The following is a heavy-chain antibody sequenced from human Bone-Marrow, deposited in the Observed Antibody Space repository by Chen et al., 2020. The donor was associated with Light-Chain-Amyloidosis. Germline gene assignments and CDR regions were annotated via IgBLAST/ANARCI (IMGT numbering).Heavy chain of an antibody. V-gene: IGHV4-39*01. Sequence: QLQLXXXXXXXVKPSETLFLTCAVSGGSIRSSSYSWGWIRQPPGEGLEWIGSIYYSGSTNYHPSLKSRVTISVATSKNPFSLKLSXVTAADTAVYYCESASYGSGSYYTPFDYWGQGTLVTVSS. CDR3: ESASYGSGSYYTPFDY. D-gene: IGHD3-10*01. CDR1: GGSIRSSSYS. J-gene: IGHJ4*02. CDR2: IYYSGST.